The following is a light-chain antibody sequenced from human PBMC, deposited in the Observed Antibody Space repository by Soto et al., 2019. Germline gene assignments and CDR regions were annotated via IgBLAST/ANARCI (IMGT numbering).Light chain of an antibody. CDR2: EGN. CDR3: NSFAGSNNWV. CDR1: SSDVGGYNY. J-gene: IGLJ3*02. V-gene: IGLV2-8*01. Sequence: QSALTQPPSASGSPRQSITISCTGTSSDVGGYNYVSWYQQHPGKAPKLMIYEGNKRPSGVPDRFSGSKSGNTASLTVSGLQAEDEADYYCNSFAGSNNWVFGGGTKLTVL.